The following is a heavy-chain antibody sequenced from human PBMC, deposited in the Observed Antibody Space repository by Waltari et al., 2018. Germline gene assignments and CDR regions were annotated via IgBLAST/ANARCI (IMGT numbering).Heavy chain of an antibody. D-gene: IGHD4-17*01. J-gene: IGHJ4*02. Sequence: QVQLQESGSGLVRPSEALSLTCTVPGGSIVSYHWSWLRQSPGKRLEWIGDISYSGTTKYNPSLKSRVTISIDTSENHFSLRLSSVTAADTAVYYCARVEVGDYDFDYWGQGTLVTVSS. CDR2: ISYSGTT. CDR3: ARVEVGDYDFDY. CDR1: GGSIVSYH. V-gene: IGHV4-59*01.